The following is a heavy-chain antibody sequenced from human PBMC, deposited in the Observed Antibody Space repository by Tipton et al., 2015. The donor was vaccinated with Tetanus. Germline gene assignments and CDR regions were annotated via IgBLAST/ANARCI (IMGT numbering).Heavy chain of an antibody. V-gene: IGHV4-34*01. D-gene: IGHD6-19*01. CDR1: GGSSSSFY. Sequence: GLVKPSETLSLTCAVSGGSSSSFYWSWIRQPPGKGLEWIGEINHRGGISYNPSLKSRVTISVDTSKSQFSLNMSSVTAADTAVYYCASLPKHWLAPRGAPWGQGTLVTVSS. J-gene: IGHJ5*01. CDR2: INHRGGI. CDR3: ASLPKHWLAPRGAP.